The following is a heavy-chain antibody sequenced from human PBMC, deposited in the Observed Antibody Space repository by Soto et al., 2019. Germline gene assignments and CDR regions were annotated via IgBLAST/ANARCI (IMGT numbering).Heavy chain of an antibody. CDR3: ARQLAYCAGDCYTEPIDY. Sequence: QAQLVQSGAEAKKPGASVKVSCEASGYTFTAYYIHWVRQAPGQGLEWMGWVNPNTGDTKYAPKFQGTVTMTRDTSISTAYMELKRLRSDDTAVYYCARQLAYCAGDCYTEPIDYWGQGTLFTVSS. CDR2: VNPNTGDT. J-gene: IGHJ4*02. V-gene: IGHV1-2*02. D-gene: IGHD2-21*02. CDR1: GYTFTAYY.